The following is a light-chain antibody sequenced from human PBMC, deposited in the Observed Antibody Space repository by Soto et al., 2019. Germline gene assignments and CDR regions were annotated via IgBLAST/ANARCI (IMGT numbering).Light chain of an antibody. CDR1: QDIGYH. CDR3: QLHTTYPRP. Sequence: DIQMTQSPSAMSAAVGDRVTITCRASQDIGYHLGWFQQKPGKAPKRLIYSASSLDSGVPSRLSATGSGTEFTFTISSLHPEDFATYYCQLHTTYPRPFGQGTKVDIK. CDR2: SAS. J-gene: IGKJ1*01. V-gene: IGKV1-17*03.